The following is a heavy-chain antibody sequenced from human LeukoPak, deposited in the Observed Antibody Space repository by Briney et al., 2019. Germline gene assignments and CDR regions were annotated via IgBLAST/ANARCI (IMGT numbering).Heavy chain of an antibody. V-gene: IGHV1-18*04. CDR3: ARDVGITVADSFDP. CDR1: GYTFTNYY. Sequence: ASVKVSCKASGYTFTNYYMHWVRQAPGQGLEWMGWIHIYRGNTNYAQKFQGRVTMTTDTSTSTVYMEVRGLRSDDTAMYYCARDVGITVADSFDPWGQGTLVTVSS. D-gene: IGHD6-13*01. J-gene: IGHJ5*02. CDR2: IHIYRGNT.